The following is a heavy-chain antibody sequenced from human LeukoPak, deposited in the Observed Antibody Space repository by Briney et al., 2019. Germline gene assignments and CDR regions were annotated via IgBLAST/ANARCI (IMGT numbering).Heavy chain of an antibody. D-gene: IGHD6-25*01. Sequence: GGSLRLSCAASGVTFNGDWMHWVRQAPGKGLGWVSRITSDGSSTTYADSVKGRFTISRDNSKNTLYLQMSSLRAQDTAVYYCAKDRIAAAYYFDYWGQGTLVTVSS. CDR2: ITSDGSST. CDR1: GVTFNGDW. CDR3: AKDRIAAAYYFDY. J-gene: IGHJ4*02. V-gene: IGHV3-74*01.